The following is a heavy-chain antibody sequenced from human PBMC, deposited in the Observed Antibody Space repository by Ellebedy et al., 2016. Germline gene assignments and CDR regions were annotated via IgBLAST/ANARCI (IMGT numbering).Heavy chain of an antibody. CDR3: ARLPHTMVRGVPATWFDP. J-gene: IGHJ5*02. CDR1: GGSIRSYS. V-gene: IGHV4-59*08. CDR2: IDYSGST. Sequence: SETLSLTCTVSGGSIRSYSWSWIRQPPGKGLEWFGSIDYSGSTNYTPSLKSPVTISAYTSKNQFSLRLSSVTAADTAVYYCARLPHTMVRGVPATWFDPWGQGTLVTVPS. D-gene: IGHD3-10*01.